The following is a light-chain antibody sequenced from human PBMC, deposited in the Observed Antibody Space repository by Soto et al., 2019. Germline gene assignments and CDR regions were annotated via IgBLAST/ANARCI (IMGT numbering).Light chain of an antibody. J-gene: IGLJ3*02. Sequence: QSALTQPASVSGSPGQSIAISCTGTSNDVGGYNYVSWYQQHPGKAPKVIIFAVSNRPSGVSDRFSGSKASNTASLTISGLRAEDEADYYCCSYTATNTLVFGGGTKLTVL. V-gene: IGLV2-14*01. CDR2: AVS. CDR3: CSYTATNTLV. CDR1: SNDVGGYNY.